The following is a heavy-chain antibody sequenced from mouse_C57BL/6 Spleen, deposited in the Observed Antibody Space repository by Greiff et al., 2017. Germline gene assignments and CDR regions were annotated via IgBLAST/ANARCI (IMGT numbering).Heavy chain of an antibody. D-gene: IGHD2-4*01. CDR2: INPGSGGT. V-gene: IGHV1-54*01. CDR1: GYAFTNYL. CDR3: ARKAMITPGYFDV. J-gene: IGHJ1*03. Sequence: QVQLQQSGAELVRPGTSVKVSCKASGYAFTNYLIEWVKQRPGQGLEWIGVINPGSGGTNYNEKFKGKATLTADKSSSTAYMQLSSLTSEDSAVYFCARKAMITPGYFDVWGTGTTVTVSS.